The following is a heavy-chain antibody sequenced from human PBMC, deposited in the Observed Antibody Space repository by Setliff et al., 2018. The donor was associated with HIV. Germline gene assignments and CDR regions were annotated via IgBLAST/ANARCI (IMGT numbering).Heavy chain of an antibody. CDR3: ARDRPSGSLYSIYYYYMDV. V-gene: IGHV4-61*09. Sequence: PSETLSLTCTVSGGSISSGSYYWSWIRQPAGKGLEWIGHIYTSGSTNYNPSLKSRVTISVDTSKNQFSLKLSSVTAADTAVYYCARDRPSGSLYSIYYYYMDVWGKGTTVTVSS. J-gene: IGHJ6*03. CDR1: GGSISSGSYY. CDR2: IYTSGST. D-gene: IGHD1-26*01.